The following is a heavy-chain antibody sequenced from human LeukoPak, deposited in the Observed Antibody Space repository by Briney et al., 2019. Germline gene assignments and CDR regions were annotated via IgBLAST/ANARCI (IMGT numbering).Heavy chain of an antibody. Sequence: PGEPLKISCKGSGYSFTNYWIGWVRQLPGKGRGWMGIIYPGDSDTRYRPSVQGQVTISADKSISTAYLQWSSLKASDTAMYYCARIDSSSWYYFDYWGQGTLVTVSS. J-gene: IGHJ4*02. CDR3: ARIDSSSWYYFDY. CDR1: GYSFTNYW. CDR2: IYPGDSDT. D-gene: IGHD6-6*01. V-gene: IGHV5-51*01.